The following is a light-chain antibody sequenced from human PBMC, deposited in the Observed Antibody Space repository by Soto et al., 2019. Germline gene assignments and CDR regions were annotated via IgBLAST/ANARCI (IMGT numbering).Light chain of an antibody. CDR3: QHYNNWPPYT. V-gene: IGKV3-15*01. CDR2: GAS. Sequence: EIVMTQSPATLSVSPGERATLSCRASQSVGSNLAWYQQRAGQAPRLLIYGASTRPTGVPARFSVSGSGTEFTLTISSLQSEDVAVYYCQHYNNWPPYTVAQGTKVEIK. CDR1: QSVGSN. J-gene: IGKJ2*01.